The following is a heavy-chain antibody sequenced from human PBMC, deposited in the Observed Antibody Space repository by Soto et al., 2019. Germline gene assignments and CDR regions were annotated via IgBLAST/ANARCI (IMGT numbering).Heavy chain of an antibody. D-gene: IGHD6-13*01. CDR2: IYSGGST. Sequence: GGSLRLSCAASGFTVSSNYMSWVRQAPGKGLEWVSVIYSGGSTYYADSVKGRFTISRDNSKNTLYLQMNSLRAEDTAVYYCAREKIPGIAAAGLTHEREYYYYGMDVWGQGTTVTVSS. CDR1: GFTVSSNY. J-gene: IGHJ6*02. V-gene: IGHV3-53*01. CDR3: AREKIPGIAAAGLTHEREYYYYGMDV.